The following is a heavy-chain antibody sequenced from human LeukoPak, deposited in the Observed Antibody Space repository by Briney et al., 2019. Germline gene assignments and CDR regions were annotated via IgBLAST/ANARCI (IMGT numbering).Heavy chain of an antibody. J-gene: IGHJ4*02. V-gene: IGHV3-9*01. Sequence: GGSLRLSCAASGFTFDDYAMHWVRQAPGKGLEWVSGISWNSGIIGYAGSVKGRFTISRDNAKNSLYLQMNSLRAEDTALYYCARGKKIAVAGLFDYWGQGTLVTVSS. D-gene: IGHD6-19*01. CDR3: ARGKKIAVAGLFDY. CDR2: ISWNSGII. CDR1: GFTFDDYA.